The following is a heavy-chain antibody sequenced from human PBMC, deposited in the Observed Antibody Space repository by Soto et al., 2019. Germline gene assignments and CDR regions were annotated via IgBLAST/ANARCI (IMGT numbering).Heavy chain of an antibody. V-gene: IGHV6-1*01. J-gene: IGHJ3*02. CDR2: TYYRSKWYN. CDR3: GRENLKELRSRGDAGAFDI. CDR1: GDSVSSNSAA. D-gene: IGHD6-13*01. Sequence: SQTLSLTCAISGDSVSSNSAAWNWIRQSPSRGLEWLGRTYYRSKWYNDYAVSVKSRITINPDTSKNQFSLQLNSVTPEDTAVYYCGRENLKELRSRGDAGAFDIWGQGTMVTVSS.